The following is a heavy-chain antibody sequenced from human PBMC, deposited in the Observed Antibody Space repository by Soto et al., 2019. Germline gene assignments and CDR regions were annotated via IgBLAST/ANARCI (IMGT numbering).Heavy chain of an antibody. CDR2: IYYRGST. Sequence: VQLQESGPGQVNPSQTLSLICTGAGGSISNGDYFWNWIRQPPGKGLQWIGYIYYRGSTYYNPSLNRRVTISVDMSKSHFSLKLASVTAGDTAVYYCAGGAGGSTWFDYWCQGTLVNVSS. J-gene: IGHJ4*02. CDR1: GGSISNGDYF. CDR3: AGGAGGSTWFDY. V-gene: IGHV4-30-4*01. D-gene: IGHD6-13*01.